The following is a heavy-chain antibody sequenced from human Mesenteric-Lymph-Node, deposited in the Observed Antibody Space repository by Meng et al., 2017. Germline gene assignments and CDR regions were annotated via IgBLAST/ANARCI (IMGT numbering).Heavy chain of an antibody. Sequence: QVLRQELGPGLVVPSQPLSLTCSVSGGSISSGASYWSWLRQPPGKGLEWIGYIYYSGSTYYNPSLKSRVTISVDTSKNQFSLKLSSVTAADTAVHYCARVGYCSGGSCSFRYFDYWGQGILVTVSS. CDR1: GGSISSGASY. D-gene: IGHD2-15*01. V-gene: IGHV4-30-4*01. CDR3: ARVGYCSGGSCSFRYFDY. J-gene: IGHJ4*02. CDR2: IYYSGST.